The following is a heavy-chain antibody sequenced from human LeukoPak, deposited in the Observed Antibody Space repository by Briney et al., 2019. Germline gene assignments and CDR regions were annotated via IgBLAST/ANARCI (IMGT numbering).Heavy chain of an antibody. Sequence: GGSLRLSCAASGFSFSSFAMTWVRQAPGKGLEWVSTIRSNGATAYNADSVKGRFTISRDNSKNTVYLQMNSLRVEDTAIYYCARDIELSTWGLGTMVTVSS. V-gene: IGHV3-23*01. J-gene: IGHJ3*01. CDR3: ARDIELST. CDR2: IRSNGATA. CDR1: GFSFSSFA. D-gene: IGHD3-16*02.